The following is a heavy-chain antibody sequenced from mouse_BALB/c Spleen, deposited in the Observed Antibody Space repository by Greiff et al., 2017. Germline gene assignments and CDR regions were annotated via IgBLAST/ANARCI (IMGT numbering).Heavy chain of an antibody. D-gene: IGHD2-1*01. CDR3: ARGGNYAAWFAY. Sequence: DVMLVESGGGLVQPGGSLRLSCAPSGFTFTDYYMSWVRQPPGKALEWLGFIRNKANGYTTEYSASVKGRFTISRDNSQSILYLQMNTLRAEDSATYYCARGGNYAAWFAYWGQGTLVTVSA. J-gene: IGHJ3*01. CDR1: GFTFTDYY. CDR2: IRNKANGYTT. V-gene: IGHV7-3*02.